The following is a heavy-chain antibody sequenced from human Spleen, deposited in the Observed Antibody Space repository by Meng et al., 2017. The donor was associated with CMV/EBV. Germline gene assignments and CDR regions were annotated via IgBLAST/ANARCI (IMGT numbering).Heavy chain of an antibody. Sequence: SETLSLTCTVSGGSIGSGPYYWGWIRQPPGKGLGWIGNIFYSGSTYYNPSLKSRVTISVDTSKNQFSLKLTSVTAADTAVYYCARTPELAVYYGMDVWGQGTTVTVSS. CDR3: ARTPELAVYYGMDV. J-gene: IGHJ6*02. CDR1: GGSIGSGPYY. CDR2: IFYSGST. D-gene: IGHD6-19*01. V-gene: IGHV4-39*01.